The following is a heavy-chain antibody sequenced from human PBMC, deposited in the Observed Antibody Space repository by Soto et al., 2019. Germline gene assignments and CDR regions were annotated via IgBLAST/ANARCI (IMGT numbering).Heavy chain of an antibody. V-gene: IGHV4-4*02. CDR2: IFHRGET. D-gene: IGHD3-3*01. Sequence: QVVLQESGPGLVKASGTLSLTCALSGGSVSSKHWWPWVRQSPGKGLEWIGEIFHRGETNYNAFIKSRVTISIDKSRNQVSLTLTSVTAADTAVYYCASHFATRGYGAFDIWGQGTGVTVSS. CDR3: ASHFATRGYGAFDI. J-gene: IGHJ3*02. CDR1: GGSVSSKHW.